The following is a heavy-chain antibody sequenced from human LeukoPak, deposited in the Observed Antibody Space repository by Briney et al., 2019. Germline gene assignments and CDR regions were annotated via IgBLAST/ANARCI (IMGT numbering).Heavy chain of an antibody. D-gene: IGHD3-9*01. CDR1: GFTFSSYA. Sequence: GGSLRLSCAASGFTFSSYAMSWVRQAPGKGLEWVSAISGSGGSTYYADSVRGRFTISRDNSKNTLYLQMNSLRAEDTAVYYCAKSDWYVGDNWFDPWGQGTLVTVSS. CDR3: AKSDWYVGDNWFDP. CDR2: ISGSGGST. J-gene: IGHJ5*02. V-gene: IGHV3-23*01.